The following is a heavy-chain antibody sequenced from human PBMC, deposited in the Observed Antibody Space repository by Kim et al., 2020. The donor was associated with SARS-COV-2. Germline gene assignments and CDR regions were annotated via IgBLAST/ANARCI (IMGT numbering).Heavy chain of an antibody. J-gene: IGHJ1*01. Sequence: SETLSLTCTVSGGSISSYYWSWIRQPPGKGLEWIGYIYYSGSTNYNPSLKSRVTISVDTSKNQFSLKLSSVTAADTAVYYCARDRYYGSGIQHWGQGTLVTVSS. D-gene: IGHD3-10*01. CDR3: ARDRYYGSGIQH. V-gene: IGHV4-59*01. CDR1: GGSISSYY. CDR2: IYYSGST.